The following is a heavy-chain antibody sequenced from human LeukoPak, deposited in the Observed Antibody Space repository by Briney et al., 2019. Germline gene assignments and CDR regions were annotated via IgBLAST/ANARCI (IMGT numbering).Heavy chain of an antibody. J-gene: IGHJ1*01. CDR1: GFTFSSYA. CDR3: AKEGHSSSWYLVTSEYFQH. Sequence: PGGSLRLSCAASGFTFSSYAMSWVRQAPGKGLEWVSAISGSGGSTYYADSVKGRFTISRDNSKNTLYLQMNSLRAEDTAVYCCAKEGHSSSWYLVTSEYFQHWGQGTLVTVSS. V-gene: IGHV3-23*01. D-gene: IGHD6-13*01. CDR2: ISGSGGST.